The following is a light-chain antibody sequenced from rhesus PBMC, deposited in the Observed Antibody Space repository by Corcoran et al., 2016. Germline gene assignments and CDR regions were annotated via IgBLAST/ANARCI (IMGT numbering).Light chain of an antibody. J-gene: IGKJ3*01. V-gene: IGKV1-28*03. CDR3: LQHNSYPFT. Sequence: DIQMTQSQSSLSASVGDTVTITCRASQGISSYLNWFQQKPGKAPKLLFYDASSLERGVPSRFSGIGSGTDITLTSSSLQPEDFAAYYCLQHNSYPFTFGPGTKLDIK. CDR1: QGISSY. CDR2: DAS.